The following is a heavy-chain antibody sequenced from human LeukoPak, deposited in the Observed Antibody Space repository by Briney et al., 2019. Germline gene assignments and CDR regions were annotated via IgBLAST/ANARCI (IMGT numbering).Heavy chain of an antibody. V-gene: IGHV1-24*01. D-gene: IGHD5-18*01. CDR2: FDPEDGET. CDR3: ATDTAMVKGYFDY. CDR1: GYTLTELS. J-gene: IGHJ4*02. Sequence: ASVKVSCKVSGYTLTELSMHWVRQAPGKGLEWMGGFDPEDGETIYAQKFQGRVTMTEDTSTDTAYMELSSLRSEDTAVYYRATDTAMVKGYFDYWGQGTLVTVSS.